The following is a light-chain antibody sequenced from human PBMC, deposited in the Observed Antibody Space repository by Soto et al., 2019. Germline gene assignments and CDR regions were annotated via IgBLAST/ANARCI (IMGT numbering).Light chain of an antibody. Sequence: DIVMTQSPDSLAVSLDERATINCKSSQSVLYNSNNKNYLAWYQQKPGQAPKMLIYWASTRESGVPDRFSGSGSGTNFTLTVSSLQAEDVAVYYCQQYRSSPFTFGPGTKVDIK. CDR2: WAS. J-gene: IGKJ3*01. CDR3: QQYRSSPFT. V-gene: IGKV4-1*01. CDR1: QSVLYNSNNKNY.